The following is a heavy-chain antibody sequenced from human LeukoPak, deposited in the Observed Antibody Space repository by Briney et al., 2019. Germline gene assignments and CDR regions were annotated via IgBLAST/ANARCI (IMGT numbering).Heavy chain of an antibody. D-gene: IGHD4-17*01. CDR2: INHSGST. Sequence: SETLSLTCAVYGGSFSGYYWSWIRQPPGKGLEWIGEINHSGSTNYNPSLKSRVTISVDTSKNQFSLKLSSVTAADTAVYYCARDYGDYYFDYWGQGTLVTVSS. CDR3: ARDYGDYYFDY. V-gene: IGHV4-34*01. CDR1: GGSFSGYY. J-gene: IGHJ4*02.